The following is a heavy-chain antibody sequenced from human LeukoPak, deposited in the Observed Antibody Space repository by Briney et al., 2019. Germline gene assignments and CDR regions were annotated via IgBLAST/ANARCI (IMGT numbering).Heavy chain of an antibody. CDR2: IKQDGSEK. D-gene: IGHD6-13*01. CDR3: ARDQGSSWTGYDY. V-gene: IGHV3-7*03. CDR1: GFTFSSYW. Sequence: PGGSLRLSCAASGFTFSSYWMNWVRQAPGKGLEWVANIKQDGSEKYYVDSVRGRFTISRDNAKNSLSLQMNSLRAEDTAVYYCARDQGSSWTGYDYWGQGTLVTVSS. J-gene: IGHJ4*02.